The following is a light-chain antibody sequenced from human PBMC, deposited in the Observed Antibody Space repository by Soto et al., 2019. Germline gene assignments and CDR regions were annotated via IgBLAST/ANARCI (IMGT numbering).Light chain of an antibody. V-gene: IGKV3-20*01. CDR3: QQYGSSPPYT. CDR2: GSS. CDR1: QSVSNNY. J-gene: IGKJ2*01. Sequence: EVVLTQSPGTLSLSPGERATLSCRASQSVSNNYFAWYQQKPGQAPRLLIFGSSDRATGIPDRFSGGGSGTDFPLTISRLEPEDFAVYYCQQYGSSPPYTFGQGTKLEIK.